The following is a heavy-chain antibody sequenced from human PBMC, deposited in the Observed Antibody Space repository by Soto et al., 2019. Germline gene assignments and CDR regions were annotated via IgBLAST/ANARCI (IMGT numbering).Heavy chain of an antibody. CDR1: GGTFGNSA. CDR3: ARDKDRQQLGGNYYYGIDV. CDR2: IIPIFPTP. V-gene: IGHV1-69*12. Sequence: QVPLVQSGAEVKKPGSSVTVSCKASGGTFGNSAISWVRQAPGQGLEWMGGIIPIFPTPAYAQKFQGRVTITADESTSTAYMELTSLRSEDTAVYYCARDKDRQQLGGNYYYGIDVWGQGTMVSVSS. J-gene: IGHJ6*02. D-gene: IGHD3-3*02.